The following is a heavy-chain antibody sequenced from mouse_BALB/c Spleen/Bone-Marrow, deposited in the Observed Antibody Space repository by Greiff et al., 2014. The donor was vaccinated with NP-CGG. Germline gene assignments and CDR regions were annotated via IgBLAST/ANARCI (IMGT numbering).Heavy chain of an antibody. CDR1: GFSLTNYG. D-gene: IGHD6-1*01. CDR3: ARPTPRYYAMDY. V-gene: IGHV2-9*02. CDR2: IWAGGST. J-gene: IGHJ4*01. Sequence: VQVVESGPGLVAPSQSLSITCTVSGFSLTNYGVYWVRQPPGKGLEWLGVIWAGGSTNYNSALMSRLSISKDNSKSQVFLKMNSLQTDDTAMYYCARPTPRYYAMDYWGQGTSVTVSS.